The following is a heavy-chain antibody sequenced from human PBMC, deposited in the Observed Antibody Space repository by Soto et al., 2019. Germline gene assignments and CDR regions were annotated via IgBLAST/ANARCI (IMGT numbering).Heavy chain of an antibody. CDR3: ARLPDCSGGSCSTEYYYYYGMDV. D-gene: IGHD2-15*01. CDR1: GYSFTSYC. CDR2: IYPGDSDT. J-gene: IGHJ6*02. Sequence: GESLKISCKGSGYSFTSYCIGWVRQMPGKGLEWMGIIYPGDSDTRYSPSFQGQVTISADKSISTAYLQWSSLKASDTAMYYCARLPDCSGGSCSTEYYYYYGMDVWGQGTTVTVSS. V-gene: IGHV5-51*01.